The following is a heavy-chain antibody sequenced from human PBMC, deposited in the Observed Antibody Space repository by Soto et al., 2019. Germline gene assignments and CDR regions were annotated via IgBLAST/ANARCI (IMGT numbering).Heavy chain of an antibody. Sequence: PSETLSLTWAVSDYSISSGFYWGWRRQPPGKGLEWIGNIYHSGSTYHNPSLKSRVTISVDTSKNQFTLKQRSVTAADTAVYYCARAFYCDYAAYYYVLDVWGHCPTLTV. CDR2: IYHSGST. V-gene: IGHV4-38-2*01. CDR1: DYSISSGFY. D-gene: IGHD4-17*01. CDR3: ARAFYCDYAAYYYVLDV. J-gene: IGHJ6*02.